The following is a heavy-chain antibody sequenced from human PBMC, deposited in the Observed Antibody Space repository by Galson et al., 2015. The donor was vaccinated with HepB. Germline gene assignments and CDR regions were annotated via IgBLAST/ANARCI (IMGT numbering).Heavy chain of an antibody. CDR2: INPSGGST. Sequence: SVKVSCKASGSTFTSYYMHWVRQAPGQGLEWMGIINPSGGSTSYAQKFQGRVTMTRDTSTSTVYMELSSLRSEDTAVYYCARGELERRSPHYYYYMDVWGKGTTVTVSS. D-gene: IGHD1-1*01. CDR3: ARGELERRSPHYYYYMDV. V-gene: IGHV1-46*03. CDR1: GSTFTSYY. J-gene: IGHJ6*03.